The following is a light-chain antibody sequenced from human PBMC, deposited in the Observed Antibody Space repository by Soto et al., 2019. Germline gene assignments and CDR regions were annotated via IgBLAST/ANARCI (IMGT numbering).Light chain of an antibody. V-gene: IGKV1-5*03. CDR1: RSVGTW. CDR2: KTS. Sequence: DVQMTQSPPTLSASVGGRVTITCRASRSVGTWLAWYQQKPGRAPKLLIYKTSTLKRGVPSRCSGRGSGPEFSLTINDLQPDAFVPYYCGQYNEYFRTFGPWTKVEI. CDR3: GQYNEYFRT. J-gene: IGKJ1*01.